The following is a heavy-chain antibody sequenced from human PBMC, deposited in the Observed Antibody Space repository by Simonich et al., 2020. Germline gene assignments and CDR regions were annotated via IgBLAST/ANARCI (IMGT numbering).Heavy chain of an antibody. D-gene: IGHD3-22*01. CDR2: ISGSGGST. Sequence: GGGLVQPGGSLRLSCAASGFTFSSYAMRWVRQAPGKGLEWVSAISGSGGSTYYADSVKGRFTISRENSKNTLYLQMNSLRAEDTAVYYCAKDLGERITMIVVVIDAFDIWGQGTMVTVSS. CDR1: GFTFSSYA. V-gene: IGHV3-23*01. CDR3: AKDLGERITMIVVVIDAFDI. J-gene: IGHJ3*02.